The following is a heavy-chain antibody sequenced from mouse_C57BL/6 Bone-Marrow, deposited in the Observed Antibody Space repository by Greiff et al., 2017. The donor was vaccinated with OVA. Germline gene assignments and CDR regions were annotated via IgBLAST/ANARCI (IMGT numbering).Heavy chain of an antibody. CDR1: GYSITSGYY. V-gene: IGHV3-6*01. J-gene: IGHJ3*01. Sequence: EVKLVESGPGLVKPSQSLSLTCSVTGYSITSGYYWNWIRQFPGNKLEWMGYISYDGGNNYNPSLKNRISITRDTSTNQVFLKLNSVTTEDTATYYCARRGWGAYWGQGTLVTVSA. CDR3: ARRGWGAY. D-gene: IGHD3-2*02. CDR2: ISYDGGN.